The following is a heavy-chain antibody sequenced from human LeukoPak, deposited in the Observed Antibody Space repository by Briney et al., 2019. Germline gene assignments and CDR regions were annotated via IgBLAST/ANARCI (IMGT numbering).Heavy chain of an antibody. CDR2: INYSGST. D-gene: IGHD3-10*02. CDR3: ARVVFGELSAFFDY. V-gene: IGHV4-59*01. CDR1: GGSISAYY. Sequence: SETLSLTCTVSGGSISAYYWSWIRQPPGKGLEWIGYINYSGSTKYNPSLKSRVTISVDTSKNQFSLNLSSVTAADTAVYYCARVVFGELSAFFDYWGQGTLVTDSS. J-gene: IGHJ4*02.